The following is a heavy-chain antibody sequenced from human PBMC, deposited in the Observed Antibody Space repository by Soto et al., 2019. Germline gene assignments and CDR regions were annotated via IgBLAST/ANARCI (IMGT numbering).Heavy chain of an antibody. Sequence: PGASLRLSCNPSGFRFSAHAKTWFRQAPGKGLEWVGFIRNTPYGGTTDYAASVRGRFTISRDDSESIAYLQMNSLKTEDSGVYYCSRGSFGYYGPWGPGTLVTVSS. D-gene: IGHD2-2*03. V-gene: IGHV3-49*03. CDR3: SRGSFGYYGP. CDR2: IRNTPYGGTT. CDR1: GFRFSAHA. J-gene: IGHJ5*02.